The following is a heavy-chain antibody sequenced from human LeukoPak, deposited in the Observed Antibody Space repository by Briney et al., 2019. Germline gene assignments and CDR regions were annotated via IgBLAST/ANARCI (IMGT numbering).Heavy chain of an antibody. CDR1: GFTFSSYW. D-gene: IGHD3-10*01. Sequence: YPWGSLRLSCAASGFTFSSYWMSWVRQAPGKGLEWVANIKQDGSEKYYVDSVKGRFTISRDNAKNSLYLQMNSLRAEDTAVYYCARDRHYYGSGSYYNLGYWGQGTLVTVSS. CDR3: ARDRHYYGSGSYYNLGY. CDR2: IKQDGSEK. V-gene: IGHV3-7*04. J-gene: IGHJ4*02.